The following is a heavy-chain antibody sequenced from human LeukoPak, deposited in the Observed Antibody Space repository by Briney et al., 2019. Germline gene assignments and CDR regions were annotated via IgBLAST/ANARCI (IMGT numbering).Heavy chain of an antibody. CDR2: IYTTGTT. J-gene: IGHJ5*02. CDR1: DTSINTYY. CDR3: ARRGYYYGSGSYYNRLNWFDP. V-gene: IGHV4-4*07. D-gene: IGHD3-10*01. Sequence: SETLSLTCTVSDTSINTYYWSWIRQPAGKGLEWIGHIYTTGTTNYNPSLKSRVTISVDTSKNQFSLKLSSVTAADTAVYYCARRGYYYGSGSYYNRLNWFDPWGQGTLVTVSS.